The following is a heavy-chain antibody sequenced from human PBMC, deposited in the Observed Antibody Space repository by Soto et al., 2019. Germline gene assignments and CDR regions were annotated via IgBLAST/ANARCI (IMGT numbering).Heavy chain of an antibody. CDR3: AREGGESSDGLYYFDS. D-gene: IGHD3-16*01. CDR2: IYYSGNT. V-gene: IGHV4-30-4*01. Sequence: QVQLQESGPGLVKPSQTLSLTCTVSGGSTSSDNYWSWIRQPPGNCLEGIGHIYYSGNTDYNHSLKSRLAISIDTSKNQFSLKLSSVTAADTAVYFCAREGGESSDGLYYFDSWGQGSLVTVSS. J-gene: IGHJ4*02. CDR1: GGSTSSDNY.